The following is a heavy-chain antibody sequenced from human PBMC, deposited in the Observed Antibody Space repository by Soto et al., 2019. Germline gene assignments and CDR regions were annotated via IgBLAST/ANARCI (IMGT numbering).Heavy chain of an antibody. CDR2: ISWNSGSI. V-gene: IGHV3-9*01. Sequence: GGSLRLSCAASGFTFDDHAMHWVRQAPGKGLEWVSGISWNSGSIGYADSVKGRFTISRDNAKNSLYLQMNSLRAEDTALYYCAKDGGYCSSTSCPRGLPYYYGMDVWGQGTTVTVSS. J-gene: IGHJ6*02. CDR1: GFTFDDHA. CDR3: AKDGGYCSSTSCPRGLPYYYGMDV. D-gene: IGHD2-2*01.